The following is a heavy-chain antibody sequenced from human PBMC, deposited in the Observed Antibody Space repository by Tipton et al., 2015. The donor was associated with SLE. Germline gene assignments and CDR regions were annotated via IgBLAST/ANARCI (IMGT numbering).Heavy chain of an antibody. Sequence: TLSLTCTVSGGSISSYYLSWIRQLAGKGLEWIGRIYTSGSTNYNPSLKSRVTMSVDTSKNQFSLKLSSVTAADTAVYYCARVVAVAAAGYFDYWGQGTLVTVSS. CDR3: ARVVAVAAAGYFDY. CDR1: GGSISSYY. CDR2: IYTSGST. J-gene: IGHJ4*02. D-gene: IGHD6-19*01. V-gene: IGHV4-4*07.